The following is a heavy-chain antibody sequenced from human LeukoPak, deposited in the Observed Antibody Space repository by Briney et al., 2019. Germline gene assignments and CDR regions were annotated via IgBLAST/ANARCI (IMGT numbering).Heavy chain of an antibody. Sequence: GGSLRLSCAPSGFTFDDYSMHWVRQAPGKGLEWVSGISYNSDTIAYADSVKGRVTISRDNAKNSLYLQMNSLRAEDTALYYCAKDYCGGDCYSGWYFDLWGRGTLVTVSS. CDR1: GFTFDDYS. J-gene: IGHJ2*01. V-gene: IGHV3-9*01. CDR3: AKDYCGGDCYSGWYFDL. D-gene: IGHD2-21*02. CDR2: ISYNSDTI.